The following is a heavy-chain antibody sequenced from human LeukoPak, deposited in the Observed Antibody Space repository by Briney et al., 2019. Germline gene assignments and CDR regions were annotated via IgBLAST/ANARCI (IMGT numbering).Heavy chain of an antibody. Sequence: GGSLTLSCAVSGFSISPNYMSWVRQAPGKGLEWLCIVYSGGTTSYADSVRGRFTLSRDISKNTVSLQMNDLRVADTAVYYCASHYCSRGTCYFDGWGRGALVIASS. CDR2: VYSGGTT. D-gene: IGHD6-13*01. CDR1: GFSISPNY. J-gene: IGHJ4*02. CDR3: ASHYCSRGTCYFDG. V-gene: IGHV3-53*01.